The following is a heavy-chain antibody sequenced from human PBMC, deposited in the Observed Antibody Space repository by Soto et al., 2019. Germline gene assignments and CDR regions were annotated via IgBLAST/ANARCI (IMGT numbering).Heavy chain of an antibody. CDR2: ISYDGSNK. Sequence: QVQLVESGGGVVQPGRSLRLSCAASGFTFSSYGMHWVRQAPGKGLEWVAVISYDGSNKYYADSVKGRFTISRDNSKNTRYLQMNSLRAEDTAVYYCAKDRYCSGGSCYGYYWGQGTLVTVSS. V-gene: IGHV3-30*18. J-gene: IGHJ4*02. CDR3: AKDRYCSGGSCYGYY. CDR1: GFTFSSYG. D-gene: IGHD2-15*01.